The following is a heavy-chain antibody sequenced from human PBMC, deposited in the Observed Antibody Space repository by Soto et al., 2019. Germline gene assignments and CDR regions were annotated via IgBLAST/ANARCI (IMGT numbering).Heavy chain of an antibody. CDR3: PRSHGDYSGY. CDR1: GYSFTSYG. Sequence: QVQLVQSGAEVKKPGASVKVSCKASGYSFTSYGISWVRQAPGQGVEWMGWMSAYNGKTNYSQKLQGRVTMTTDTTTSTPYMELRSLRSDDTAVYYCPRSHGDYSGYWGQGTLVIVSS. CDR2: MSAYNGKT. V-gene: IGHV1-18*01. D-gene: IGHD4-17*01. J-gene: IGHJ4*02.